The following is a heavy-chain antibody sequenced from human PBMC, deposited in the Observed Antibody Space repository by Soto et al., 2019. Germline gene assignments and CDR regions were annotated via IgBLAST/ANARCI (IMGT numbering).Heavy chain of an antibody. D-gene: IGHD3-16*01. J-gene: IGHJ4*02. Sequence: GGSLRLSCAASGFTFSDHYMDWVRQAPGKGLEWVGRIRNRANSYSTEYAASVRGRFTVSRDDSRNSLYLQMNSLKTEDTAFYYCATFTIGSHDYWGQGTLVTVSS. CDR3: ATFTIGSHDY. CDR2: IRNRANSYST. CDR1: GFTFSDHY. V-gene: IGHV3-72*01.